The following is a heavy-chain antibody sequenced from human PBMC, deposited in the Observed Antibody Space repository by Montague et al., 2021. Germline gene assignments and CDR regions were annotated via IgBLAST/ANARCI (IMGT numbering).Heavy chain of an antibody. CDR1: AASISRGRYH. CDR3: AREQVMWWFDP. CDR2: IYNTGAP. Sequence: SETLSLTCAVSAASISRGRYHWGCVPKPTGKGLASIGCIYNTGAPNHNPSLKSRDAIPVDTSKDQFSLKLTSVSAADTAVYHCAREQVMWWFDPWGQGTLATVAS. J-gene: IGHJ5*02. V-gene: IGHV4-39*07. D-gene: IGHD2-21*01.